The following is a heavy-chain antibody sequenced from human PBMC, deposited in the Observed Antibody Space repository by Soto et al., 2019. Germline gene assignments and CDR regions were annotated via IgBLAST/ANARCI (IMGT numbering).Heavy chain of an antibody. CDR1: GGSISSYY. CDR2: IYYSGST. D-gene: IGHD3-22*01. V-gene: IGHV4-59*01. Sequence: SETLSLTCTVSGGSISSYYWSWIRQPPGKGLEWIGYIYYSGSTNYNPSLKSRVNISVDTSKNQYYLKLSSVTAADTAVYYCANRDSSGRLDPWGQGTLVTVSS. J-gene: IGHJ5*02. CDR3: ANRDSSGRLDP.